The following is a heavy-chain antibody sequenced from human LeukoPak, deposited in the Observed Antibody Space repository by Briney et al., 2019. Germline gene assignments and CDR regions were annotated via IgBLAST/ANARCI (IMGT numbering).Heavy chain of an antibody. D-gene: IGHD2-8*01. J-gene: IGHJ3*01. CDR2: INPSDGST. CDR3: ARPLAPVMLNAFDV. Sequence: ASVKVSCKASGYTFTNYYIHWVRQAPGQGLEWMGIINPSDGSTGYAQKFQGRVTMARDTSTSTVYMEMSSLRSEDTAVYYCARPLAPVMLNAFDVWGQGTMVTVSS. V-gene: IGHV1-46*01. CDR1: GYTFTNYY.